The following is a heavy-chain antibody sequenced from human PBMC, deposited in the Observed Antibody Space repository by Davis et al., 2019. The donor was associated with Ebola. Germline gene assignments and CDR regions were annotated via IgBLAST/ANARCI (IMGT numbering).Heavy chain of an antibody. D-gene: IGHD1-26*01. CDR2: ISDSGSI. CDR1: GFTFSDYY. CDR3: AGDVGRNSRFDP. V-gene: IGHV3-11*01. Sequence: PGGSLRPSCAASGFTFSDYYMNWIRQAPGKGLEWVSYISDSGSISYADSVKGRFTISRDNTKKSLYLQMNSLRAEDTAVYYCAGDVGRNSRFDPWGQGTLVTVSS. J-gene: IGHJ5*02.